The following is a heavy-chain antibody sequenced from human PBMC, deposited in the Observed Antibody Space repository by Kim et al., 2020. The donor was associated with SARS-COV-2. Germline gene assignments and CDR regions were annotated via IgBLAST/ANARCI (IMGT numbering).Heavy chain of an antibody. J-gene: IGHJ4*02. D-gene: IGHD3-22*01. Sequence: GKGRFTISRDNAQNALFLQMNSLRAEDTAVYYCARDRTYQYDSSGWDFDYWGQGTLVTVSS. CDR3: ARDRTYQYDSSGWDFDY. V-gene: IGHV3-11*01.